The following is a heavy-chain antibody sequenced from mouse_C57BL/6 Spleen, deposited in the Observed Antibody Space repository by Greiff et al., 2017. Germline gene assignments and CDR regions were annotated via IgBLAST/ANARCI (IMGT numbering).Heavy chain of an antibody. J-gene: IGHJ3*01. CDR1: GYTFTSYW. CDR2: IDPSDSET. D-gene: IGHD1-1*01. Sequence: VQLQQPGAELVRPGSSVKLSCKASGYTFTSYWMHWVKQRPIQGLEWIGNIDPSDSETHYNQKFKDKATLTVDKSSSTAYMQLSSLTSEDSAVYYCASGITTGVARGFAYWGQGTVVTVSA. CDR3: ASGITTGVARGFAY. V-gene: IGHV1-52*01.